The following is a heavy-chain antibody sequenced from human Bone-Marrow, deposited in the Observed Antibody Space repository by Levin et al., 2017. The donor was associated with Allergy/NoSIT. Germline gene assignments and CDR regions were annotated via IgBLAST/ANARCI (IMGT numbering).Heavy chain of an antibody. CDR2: IHYGGSS. CDR3: ARHPSYGDSYHPLDF. D-gene: IGHD4-17*01. J-gene: IGHJ4*02. Sequence: SETLSLTCTVSGASISSYYWSWIRQSPGKGLEWIGYIHYGGSSNSSPSLKSRVAMSVDTSRNQFSLRLTSVTAADTAIYYCARHPSYGDSYHPLDFWGQGTLVTVSS. V-gene: IGHV4-59*08. CDR1: GASISSYY.